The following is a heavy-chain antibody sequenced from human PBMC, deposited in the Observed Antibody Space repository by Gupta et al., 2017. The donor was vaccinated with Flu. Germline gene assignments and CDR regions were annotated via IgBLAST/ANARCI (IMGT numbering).Heavy chain of an antibody. CDR1: GFTFRKYA. CDR3: AKEIATIGTPNLDS. D-gene: IGHD6-13*01. Sequence: EVQWLESGGGLVQPGGSLRLSCAASGFTFRKYAMRWVRQAPGKGLEWVSGIGDGGDNADYADSVKGRFTISRDNSKNTLSLQMNSLRAEDTAVYYCAKEIATIGTPNLDSWGQGTLVTVSS. V-gene: IGHV3-23*01. CDR2: IGDGGDNA. J-gene: IGHJ4*02.